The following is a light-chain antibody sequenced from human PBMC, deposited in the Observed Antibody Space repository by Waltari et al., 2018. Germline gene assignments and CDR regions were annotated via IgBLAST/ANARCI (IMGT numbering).Light chain of an antibody. J-gene: IGLJ3*02. CDR3: SSRNGRANEVV. V-gene: IGLV3-19*01. CDR1: SLRTSY. CDR2: GKA. Sequence: SSELTQDPAVSVALGQTVRITCQGDSLRTSYAGWYQLKPGQAPVLVMFGKANGPSGIPDRFSGYSSGTTSALTITGAQAEDEADYYCSSRNGRANEVVFAGGTKVTVL.